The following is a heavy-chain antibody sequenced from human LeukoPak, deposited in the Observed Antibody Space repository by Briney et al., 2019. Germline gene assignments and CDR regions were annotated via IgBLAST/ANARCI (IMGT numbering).Heavy chain of an antibody. CDR2: ISWNSCSI. CDR1: GFTFDDYA. CDR3: ARDPTMSYFDY. J-gene: IGHJ4*02. V-gene: IGHV3-9*01. Sequence: GMSLRLSCAASGFTFDDYAMHWVRQGPGKGLEGVSGISWNSCSIGYADSVKGRFTISRDNAKNTLYLQMNSLRAEDTAVYYCARDPTMSYFDYWGKGTLVTVSS.